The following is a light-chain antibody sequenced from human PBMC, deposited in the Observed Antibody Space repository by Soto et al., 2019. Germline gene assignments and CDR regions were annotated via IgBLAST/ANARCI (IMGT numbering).Light chain of an antibody. V-gene: IGKV4-1*01. CDR1: QSILYSSNNNNY. Sequence: DIVMTQSPDSLAVSLGETATINCKSSQSILYSSNNNNYLAWYQQKPGQPPRLLIYWASTREFGVPDQFSGSGSGTDFTLTISSLQAEDVAVYYCQQFYSTPYTFGQGTKLEIK. CDR3: QQFYSTPYT. CDR2: WAS. J-gene: IGKJ2*01.